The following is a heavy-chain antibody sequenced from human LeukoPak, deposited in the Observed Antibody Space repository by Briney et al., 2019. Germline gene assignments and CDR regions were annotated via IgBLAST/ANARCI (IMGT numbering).Heavy chain of an antibody. V-gene: IGHV2-5*02. D-gene: IGHD6-13*01. CDR3: AHSKAGIAADVN. Sequence: SGPTLVNPTQTLRLIGTFSGFSLSTSGVGVGWIRQPPGKALEWLALIYWDDDKRYSPSLKSRLTITKDTSKNQVVLTMTNMDPVDTATYYCAHSKAGIAADVNWGQGTLVTVSS. J-gene: IGHJ4*02. CDR1: GFSLSTSGVG. CDR2: IYWDDDK.